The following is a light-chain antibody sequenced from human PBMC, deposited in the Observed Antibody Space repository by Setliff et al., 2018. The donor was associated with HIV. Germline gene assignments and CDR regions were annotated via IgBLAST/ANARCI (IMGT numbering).Light chain of an antibody. CDR3: SSYAITNTLP. V-gene: IGLV2-14*01. Sequence: QSVLTQPASVSGSPGQSITISCTGTSRDVGGYNYVSWYQQHPGKAPKLIIYEVRNRPSGVSNRLSGSKSGNTASLTISGLQAEDEADYYCSSYAITNTLPFGTGTKVTV. J-gene: IGLJ1*01. CDR1: SRDVGGYNY. CDR2: EVR.